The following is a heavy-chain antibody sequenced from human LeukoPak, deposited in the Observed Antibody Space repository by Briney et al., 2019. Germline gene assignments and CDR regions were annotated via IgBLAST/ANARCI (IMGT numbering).Heavy chain of an antibody. J-gene: IGHJ3*02. CDR1: GYTFTSYD. Sequence: GASVKVSCKASGYTFTSYDINWVRQATGQGLEWMGWINPNSGGTNYAQKFQGRVTMTRDTSISTAYMELSRLRSDDTAVYYCARAWGDGDDAFDIWGQGTMVTVSS. V-gene: IGHV1-2*02. CDR3: ARAWGDGDDAFDI. D-gene: IGHD4-17*01. CDR2: INPNSGGT.